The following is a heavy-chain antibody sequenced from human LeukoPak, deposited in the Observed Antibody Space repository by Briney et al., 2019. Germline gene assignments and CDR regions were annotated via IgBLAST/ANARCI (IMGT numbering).Heavy chain of an antibody. Sequence: SETLSLTCTVSGGSISSSSYYWGWIRQPPGKGLEWIGSIYYSGSTYYNPSLKSRVTISVDTSKNQFSLKLSSVTAADTAVYYCARDRAYCSSTSCYSWFDPWGQGTLVTVSS. CDR3: ARDRAYCSSTSCYSWFDP. V-gene: IGHV4-39*07. CDR1: GGSISSSSYY. CDR2: IYYSGST. D-gene: IGHD2-2*01. J-gene: IGHJ5*02.